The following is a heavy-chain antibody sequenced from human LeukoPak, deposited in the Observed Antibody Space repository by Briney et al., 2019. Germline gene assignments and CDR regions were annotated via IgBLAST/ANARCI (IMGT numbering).Heavy chain of an antibody. CDR1: GFTFEDYA. CDR2: ISWNSGSI. D-gene: IGHD2-15*01. CDR3: ARQYCSGGSCYPFDY. Sequence: GGSLRLSCAVSGFTFEDYAMHWVRQAPGKGLEWVSGISWNSGSIGYADSVKGRFTISRDNAKNSLYLQMNSLRAEDTALYYCARQYCSGGSCYPFDYWGQGTLVTVSS. J-gene: IGHJ4*02. V-gene: IGHV3-9*01.